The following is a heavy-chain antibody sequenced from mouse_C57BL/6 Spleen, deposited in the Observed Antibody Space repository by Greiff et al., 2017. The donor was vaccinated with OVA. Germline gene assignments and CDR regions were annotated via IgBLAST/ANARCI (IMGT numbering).Heavy chain of an antibody. J-gene: IGHJ4*01. CDR2: ISSGGDYI. CDR1: GFTFSSYA. V-gene: IGHV5-9-1*02. CDR3: TRDIHYGSSYVRGAMDY. Sequence: EVNVVESGEGLVKPGGSLKLSCAASGFTFSSYAMSWVRQTPEKRLEWVAYISSGGDYIYYADTVKGRFTISRDNARNTLYLQMSSLKSEDTAMYYCTRDIHYGSSYVRGAMDYWGQGTSVTVSS. D-gene: IGHD1-1*01.